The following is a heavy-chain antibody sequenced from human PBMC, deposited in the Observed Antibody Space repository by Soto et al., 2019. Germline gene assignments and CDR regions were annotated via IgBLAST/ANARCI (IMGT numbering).Heavy chain of an antibody. V-gene: IGHV3-23*01. CDR2: ISGSGDKT. D-gene: IGHD6-13*01. J-gene: IGHJ5*02. CDR1: GFSFSNFA. Sequence: GGSLRLSCAASGFSFSNFAMSWVRQAPGTGLEWVSSISGSGDKTYYLDSVKGRYTISRDNSKNTLYLHMNSLGAEDTAVYFCAKDYASTWYWYFDPWGQGTLVTVSS. CDR3: AKDYASTWYWYFDP.